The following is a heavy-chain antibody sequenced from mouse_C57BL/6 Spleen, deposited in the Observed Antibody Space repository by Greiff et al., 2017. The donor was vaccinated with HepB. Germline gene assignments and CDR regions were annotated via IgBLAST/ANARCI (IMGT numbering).Heavy chain of an antibody. CDR1: GYTFTSYW. V-gene: IGHV1-52*01. J-gene: IGHJ2*01. CDR3: AREEDGYDD. CDR2: IDPSDSET. D-gene: IGHD2-3*01. Sequence: QVQLQQPGAELVRPGSSVKLSCKASGYTFTSYWMHWVKQRPIQGLEWIGNIDPSDSETHYNQKFKDKATLTVDKSSSTDYMQLSSLTSEDSAVYYCAREEDGYDDWGQGTTLTVSS.